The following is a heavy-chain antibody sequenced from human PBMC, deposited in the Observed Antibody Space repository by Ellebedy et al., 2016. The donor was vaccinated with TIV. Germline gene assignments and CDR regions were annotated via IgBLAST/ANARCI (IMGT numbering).Heavy chain of an antibody. CDR1: GGGSFSGYL. Sequence: SETLSLXCAIYGGGSFSGYLWSWIRQPPGKGLEWIGDINYSGRTNYNPSLKSRVTITVDTSKNQFSLKLNTVTAADTAFYYCARGRGGTYSIPFDYWGQGTLVTVSS. D-gene: IGHD1-26*01. CDR3: ARGRGGTYSIPFDY. V-gene: IGHV4-34*01. CDR2: INYSGRT. J-gene: IGHJ4*02.